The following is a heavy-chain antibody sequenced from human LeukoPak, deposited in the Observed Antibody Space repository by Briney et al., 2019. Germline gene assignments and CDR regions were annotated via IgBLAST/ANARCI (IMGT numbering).Heavy chain of an antibody. D-gene: IGHD3-10*01. Sequence: SETLSLTCTVFGGSISTSGSYWGWIRQPPGKGLEWIGSIYYSGSTYYNPSLKSRVTISVDTSKNQFSLRLSSVSAADTAVYYCARGLGYGSGSYYLGFDMWGQGTMVTVSS. V-gene: IGHV4-39*01. J-gene: IGHJ3*02. CDR3: ARGLGYGSGSYYLGFDM. CDR1: GGSISTSGSY. CDR2: IYYSGST.